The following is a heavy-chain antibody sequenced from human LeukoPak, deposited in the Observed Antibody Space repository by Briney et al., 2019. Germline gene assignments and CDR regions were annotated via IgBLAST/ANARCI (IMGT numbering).Heavy chain of an antibody. J-gene: IGHJ4*02. CDR1: GFTFSSFV. Sequence: PGGSLRLSCGASGFTFSSFVMSWVRQTPGKGLEWVATITAGGSNTYYADSVKGRFTISRDNSKNTLSLQMNSLRAEDTAVYYCARASFWFDYTGYYFDYWGRGTLVPVSS. CDR2: ITAGGSNT. V-gene: IGHV3-23*01. D-gene: IGHD3-16*01. CDR3: ARASFWFDYTGYYFDY.